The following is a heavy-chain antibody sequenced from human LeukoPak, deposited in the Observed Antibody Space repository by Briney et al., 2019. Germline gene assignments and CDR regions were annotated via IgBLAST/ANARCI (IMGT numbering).Heavy chain of an antibody. J-gene: IGHJ4*02. CDR3: AKGSDYYGSVTAKKTD. D-gene: IGHD3-10*01. CDR2: ISGGSGNI. Sequence: GGSLRLSCSVSGFTFSNYAMHWVRQAPGKGLEWVSLISGGSGNIYYVDSVKGRFTISRDNSKNTLYAQMTSLRAEDTAIYYCAKGSDYYGSVTAKKTDWGQGTPVSVSS. V-gene: IGHV3-23*01. CDR1: GFTFSNYA.